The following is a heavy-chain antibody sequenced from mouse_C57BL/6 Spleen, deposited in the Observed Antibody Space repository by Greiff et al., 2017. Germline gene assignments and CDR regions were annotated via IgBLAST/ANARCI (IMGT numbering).Heavy chain of an antibody. V-gene: IGHV1-52*01. J-gene: IGHJ4*01. CDR3: ARADYYAMDY. Sequence: QVQLQQPGAELVRPGSSVKLSCKASGYTFTSYWMHWVKQRPIQGLEWIGNIDPSDSATHYNQQFKDKATLTVDKSSSTAYMQLSSLTSEDSAVYYCARADYYAMDYWGQGTSVTVSS. CDR2: IDPSDSAT. CDR1: GYTFTSYW.